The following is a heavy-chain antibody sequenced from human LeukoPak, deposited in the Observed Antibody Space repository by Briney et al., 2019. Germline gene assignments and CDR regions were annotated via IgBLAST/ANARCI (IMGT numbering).Heavy chain of an antibody. V-gene: IGHV3-23*01. CDR3: AKNLYCGGGSCYPSALGMDV. Sequence: PGGSLRLSCAASGFTFSSYAMSWVRQAPGKGLEWVSSISGSGNRTYYADCVKGRFTISRDNSKNTLFLQMNSLRAEDTAVYYCAKNLYCGGGSCYPSALGMDVWGQGTTVTVSS. CDR2: ISGSGNRT. D-gene: IGHD2-15*01. CDR1: GFTFSSYA. J-gene: IGHJ6*02.